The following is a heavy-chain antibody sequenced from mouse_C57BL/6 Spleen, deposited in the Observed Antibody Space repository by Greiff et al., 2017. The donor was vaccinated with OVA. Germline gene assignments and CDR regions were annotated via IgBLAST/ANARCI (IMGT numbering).Heavy chain of an antibody. Sequence: EVQRVESGGDLVKPGGSLKLSCAASGFTFSSYGMSWVRQTPDKRLEWVATISSGGSYTYYPDSVKGRFTISRDNAKNTLYLQMSSLKSEDTAMYYCARRSSYWYFDVWGTGTTVTVSS. CDR3: ARRSSYWYFDV. J-gene: IGHJ1*03. V-gene: IGHV5-6*01. CDR2: ISSGGSYT. CDR1: GFTFSSYG. D-gene: IGHD1-1*01.